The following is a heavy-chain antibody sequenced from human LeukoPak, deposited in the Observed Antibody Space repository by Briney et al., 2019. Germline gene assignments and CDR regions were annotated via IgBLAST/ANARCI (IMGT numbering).Heavy chain of an antibody. Sequence: SETLSLTCTVSGGSISSYYWSWIRQPPGKGLEWIGYIYYSGSTNYNPSLKSRVTISVDTSKNQFSLKLSSVTAADTAVYYCARGGGYLYYFDYWGQGTLATVSS. CDR2: IYYSGST. V-gene: IGHV4-59*01. J-gene: IGHJ4*02. CDR3: ARGGGYLYYFDY. CDR1: GGSISSYY. D-gene: IGHD5-12*01.